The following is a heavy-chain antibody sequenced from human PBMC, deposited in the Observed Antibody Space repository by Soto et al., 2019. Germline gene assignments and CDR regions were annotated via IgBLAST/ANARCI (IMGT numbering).Heavy chain of an antibody. CDR3: ARSANVLRFLEWSNNWFDP. D-gene: IGHD3-3*01. CDR2: ISSSSSYI. V-gene: IGHV3-21*01. J-gene: IGHJ5*02. CDR1: GFTFSSYS. Sequence: VGSLRLSCAASGFTFSSYSMNWVSQAPGKGLEWVSSISSSSSYIYYADSVKGRFTISRDNAKNSLYLQMNSLRAEDTAVYYCARSANVLRFLEWSNNWFDPWGQGTLVTVSS.